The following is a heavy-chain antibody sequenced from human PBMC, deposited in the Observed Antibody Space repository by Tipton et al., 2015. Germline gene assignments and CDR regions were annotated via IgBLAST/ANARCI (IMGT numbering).Heavy chain of an antibody. Sequence: TLSLTCTVSGGSMSGYYWNWIRQSPGKGLEWIGYIRNSRYTFYNPSLESRVTISVHTSKNQISLKLTSATAADTAIYYCARHKDSGTYPLDYWGQGTLVTVSS. CDR2: IRNSRYT. J-gene: IGHJ4*02. D-gene: IGHD3-10*01. V-gene: IGHV4-59*07. CDR1: GGSMSGYY. CDR3: ARHKDSGTYPLDY.